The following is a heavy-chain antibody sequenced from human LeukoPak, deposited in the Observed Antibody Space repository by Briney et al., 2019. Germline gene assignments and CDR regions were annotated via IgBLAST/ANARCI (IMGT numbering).Heavy chain of an antibody. J-gene: IGHJ4*02. V-gene: IGHV1-2*02. D-gene: IGHD2-15*01. CDR1: GYTFTGYY. CDR2: INPNSGGT. Sequence: ASVKVSCKASGYTFTGYYMHWVRQAPGQGLEWMGWINPNSGGTNYAQKFQGRVTMTRDTSISTAYMELSRLRSDDTAVYYCARSSPGVVAATIDYWGQGTLVTVSS. CDR3: ARSSPGVVAATIDY.